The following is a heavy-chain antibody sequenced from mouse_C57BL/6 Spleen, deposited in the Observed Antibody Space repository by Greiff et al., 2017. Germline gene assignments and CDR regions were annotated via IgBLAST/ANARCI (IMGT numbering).Heavy chain of an antibody. CDR3: ARGGYRDYAMDY. J-gene: IGHJ4*01. Sequence: VKLQESGAELVRPGTSVKMSCKASGYTFTNYWIGWAKQRPGHGLEWIGDIYPGGGYTNYNEKFKGKATLTADKSSSTAYMQFSSLTSEDSAIYYCARGGYRDYAMDYWGQGTSVTVSS. CDR2: IYPGGGYT. V-gene: IGHV1-63*01. CDR1: GYTFTNYW. D-gene: IGHD2-14*01.